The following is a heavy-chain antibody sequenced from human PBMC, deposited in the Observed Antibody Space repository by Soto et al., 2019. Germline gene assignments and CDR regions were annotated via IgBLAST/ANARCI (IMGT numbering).Heavy chain of an antibody. CDR1: GGTFSNYP. J-gene: IGHJ2*01. V-gene: IGHV1-69*12. CDR2: IIPIFGTV. CDR3: ARGNHRWLQLWYFDL. D-gene: IGHD5-12*01. Sequence: QVQLVQSGAEVKKPGSSVKVSCKASGGTFSNYPISWVRQAPGQGLEWMGGIIPIFGTVNYAQKFQCRVTITADESTSTANMDLSSLRSEDTAVYYCARGNHRWLQLWYFDLWGRGTLVTVSS.